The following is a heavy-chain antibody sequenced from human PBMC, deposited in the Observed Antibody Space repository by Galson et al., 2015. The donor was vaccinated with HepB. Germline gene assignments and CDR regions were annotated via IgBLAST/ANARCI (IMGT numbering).Heavy chain of an antibody. Sequence: SVKVSCKVSGYILSELSMHWVRQAPGKGLEWMGGFDPEDGQTIYAQKFQGRVTMTEDTSTDTAYMELSSLRSEDTAVYYCATLLRVDLVYCGGDCSSGGAFDIWGQGTMVTVSS. CDR2: FDPEDGQT. V-gene: IGHV1-24*01. J-gene: IGHJ3*02. D-gene: IGHD2-21*02. CDR1: GYILSELS. CDR3: ATLLRVDLVYCGGDCSSGGAFDI.